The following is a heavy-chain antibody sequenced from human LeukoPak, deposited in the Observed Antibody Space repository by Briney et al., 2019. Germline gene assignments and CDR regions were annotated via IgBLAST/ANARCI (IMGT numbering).Heavy chain of an antibody. CDR2: ISGSGGST. J-gene: IGHJ4*02. CDR3: AKDRAIISWGGGIDY. Sequence: PGGSLRLSCAASGFTFSSYAMSWVRQAPGKGLEWVSAISGSGGSTYYADSVKGRFTISRDNSKNTLYLQMNSLRAEDTAVYYCAKDRAIISWGGGIDYWGQGTLVTVSS. CDR1: GFTFSSYA. V-gene: IGHV3-23*01. D-gene: IGHD3-10*01.